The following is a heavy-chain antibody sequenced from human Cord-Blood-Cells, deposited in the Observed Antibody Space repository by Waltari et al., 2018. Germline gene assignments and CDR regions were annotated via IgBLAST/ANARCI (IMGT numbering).Heavy chain of an antibody. CDR1: GGSISSYY. CDR3: ARGVGSGDRRGFDY. V-gene: IGHV4-59*01. CDR2: IYYSGST. Sequence: QVQLQESGPGLVKPSETLSLTCTVSGGSISSYYWSWIRQPPGKGLEWIGYIYYSGSTNYHPSLKSRVTISVDTSKNQFSLKLSSVTAADTAVYYCARGVGSGDRRGFDYWGQGTLVTVSS. J-gene: IGHJ4*02. D-gene: IGHD7-27*01.